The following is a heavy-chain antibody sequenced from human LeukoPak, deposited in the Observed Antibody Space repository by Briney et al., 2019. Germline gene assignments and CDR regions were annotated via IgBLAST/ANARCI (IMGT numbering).Heavy chain of an antibody. J-gene: IGHJ4*02. Sequence: GGPLRLSCAASGFTFSNYAMSWVRQAPGKGLEWVSAIGGSGVSTKYADSVKGRFTISRDNAKNSLYLQMNSLRAEDTAVYYCARDRGLRGVDYWGQGTLVTVSS. CDR1: GFTFSNYA. D-gene: IGHD4-17*01. CDR2: IGGSGVST. V-gene: IGHV3-23*01. CDR3: ARDRGLRGVDY.